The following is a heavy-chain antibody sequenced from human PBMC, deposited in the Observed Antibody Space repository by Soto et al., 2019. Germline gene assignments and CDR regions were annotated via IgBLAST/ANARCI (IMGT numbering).Heavy chain of an antibody. CDR3: AKLSGSGTGYTNYFDS. CDR1: GGSISSGGYS. Sequence: SETLSLTCAVSGGSISSGGYSWSWIRQPPGKGLEWIGYIYHSGSTYYNPSLKSRVTISVDRSKNQFSLKLSSVTAEDTALYYCAKLSGSGTGYTNYFDSWGQGTLVTVSS. CDR2: IYHSGST. D-gene: IGHD3-10*01. J-gene: IGHJ4*02. V-gene: IGHV4-30-2*01.